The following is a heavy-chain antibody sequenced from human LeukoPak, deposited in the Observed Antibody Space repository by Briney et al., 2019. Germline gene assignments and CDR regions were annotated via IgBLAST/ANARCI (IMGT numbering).Heavy chain of an antibody. J-gene: IGHJ4*02. Sequence: PSETLSLTCAAYGGSFSGYSWSWIRQPPGKGLEWIGEINHSGSTNDNPSLRSRVIVSVDTSKNQFSLKLSSVAAADTAVYYCARGGYTSSFDYWGQGTLVTVSS. CDR2: INHSGST. CDR3: ARGGYTSSFDY. V-gene: IGHV4-34*01. CDR1: GGSFSGYS. D-gene: IGHD6-13*01.